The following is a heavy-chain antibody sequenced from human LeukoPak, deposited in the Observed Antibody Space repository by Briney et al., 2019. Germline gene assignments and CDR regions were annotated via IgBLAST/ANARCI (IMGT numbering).Heavy chain of an antibody. D-gene: IGHD1-26*01. CDR2: INQDGSAK. V-gene: IGHV3-7*01. CDR3: ARDQVGATSPY. J-gene: IGHJ4*02. Sequence: GGSLRLSCAASGFTHSNYWMSWVRQAPGKGLEWVANINQDGSAKYYVDSVKGRFTISRNNAKNSLYLQMNSLRAEDTAVYYCARDQVGATSPYWGQGTLVTVSS. CDR1: GFTHSNYW.